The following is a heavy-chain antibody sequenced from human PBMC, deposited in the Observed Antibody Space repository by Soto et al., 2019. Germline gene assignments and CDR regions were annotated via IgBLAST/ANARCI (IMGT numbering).Heavy chain of an antibody. Sequence: QVQLVQSGAEVKKPGASVKVSCKASGYTFTSYDINWVRQATGQGLEWMGWMNPNSGNTGYAQKFQGRVTMTRNTSISTAYMELSSLRSEDTAVYYCARLQVVAATLTFDYWGQGTLVTVSS. CDR3: ARLQVVAATLTFDY. V-gene: IGHV1-8*01. J-gene: IGHJ4*02. CDR1: GYTFTSYD. D-gene: IGHD2-15*01. CDR2: MNPNSGNT.